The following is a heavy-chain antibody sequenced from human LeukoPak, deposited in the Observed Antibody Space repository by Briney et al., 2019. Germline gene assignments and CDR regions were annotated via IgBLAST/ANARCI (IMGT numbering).Heavy chain of an antibody. CDR2: ISPYNDST. Sequence: GASVKVSCKASGYTFPKFGISWGRQAPGQGLEWMGWISPYNDSTNYAQKFQGRVTLTTDTSTSTAYMELRSLRSDDTAVYYCAREPSGLLFDYWGQGTLLIVSS. J-gene: IGHJ4*02. CDR1: GYTFPKFG. V-gene: IGHV1-18*01. CDR3: AREPSGLLFDY. D-gene: IGHD6-25*01.